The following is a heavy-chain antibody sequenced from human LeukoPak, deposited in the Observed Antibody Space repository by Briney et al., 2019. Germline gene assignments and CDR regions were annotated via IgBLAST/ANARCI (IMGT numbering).Heavy chain of an antibody. D-gene: IGHD1-1*01. V-gene: IGHV3-33*08. J-gene: IGHJ6*02. Sequence: GGSLRLSCAASGFTFSSYGMHWVRQAPGKGLEWVAVIWYDGSNKYYADSVKGRFTISRDNSKNTLYLQMNSLRAEDTAVYYCARADNDYYGMDVWGQGTTVTVSS. CDR1: GFTFSSYG. CDR3: ARADNDYYGMDV. CDR2: IWYDGSNK.